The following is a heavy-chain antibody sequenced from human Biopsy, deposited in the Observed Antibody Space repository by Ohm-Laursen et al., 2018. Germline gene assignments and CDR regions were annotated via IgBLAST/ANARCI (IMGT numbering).Heavy chain of an antibody. Sequence: SETLSLTCSVSGGSVRGYYWSWIRQTSGTGLAWIGHIFDDGATNYSPSPSLQGRGTLSIDTSENTFSLTLTSLTRADTGVYYCARVRGSGFFAFDIWGRGTTVSVSS. CDR3: ARVRGSGFFAFDI. V-gene: IGHV4-59*02. D-gene: IGHD3-3*01. CDR1: GGSVRGYY. CDR2: IFDDGAT. J-gene: IGHJ3*02.